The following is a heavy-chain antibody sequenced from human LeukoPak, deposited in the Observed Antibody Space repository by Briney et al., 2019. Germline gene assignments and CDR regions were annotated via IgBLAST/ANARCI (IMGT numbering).Heavy chain of an antibody. D-gene: IGHD3-10*01. CDR1: GGTFSSYA. CDR3: ARPSGNLGEANPGGDY. J-gene: IGHJ4*02. CDR2: IIPIFGTA. V-gene: IGHV1-69*13. Sequence: SVKVSCKASGGTFSSYAISWVRQAPGQGLEWMGGIIPIFGTANYAQKFQGRVTITADESTSTAYMELSSLRSEDTAVYYCARPSGNLGEANPGGDYWGQGTLVTVSS.